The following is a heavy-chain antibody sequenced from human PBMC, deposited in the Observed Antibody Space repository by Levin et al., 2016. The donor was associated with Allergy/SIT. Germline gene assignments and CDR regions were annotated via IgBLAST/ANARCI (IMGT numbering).Heavy chain of an antibody. J-gene: IGHJ5*02. CDR3: ARDQHQVLGVRGWFDP. CDR1: GDSIGNGGYY. D-gene: IGHD2-2*01. CDR2: IYPTGST. Sequence: SETLSLTCSVSGDSIGNGGYYWSWIRQVPGKGLEWIGYIYPTGSTDYNPSLRSRVSISLDTSKNQFSLTLNSVTAADTAVYYCARDQHQVLGVRGWFDPWGQGTLVTVSS. V-gene: IGHV4-31*03.